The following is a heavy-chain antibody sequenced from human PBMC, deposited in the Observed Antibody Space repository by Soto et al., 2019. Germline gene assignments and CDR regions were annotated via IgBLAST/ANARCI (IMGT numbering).Heavy chain of an antibody. J-gene: IGHJ4*02. CDR3: EGVKTITPILRNFDY. D-gene: IGHD4-4*01. CDR1: GYTFTSYA. Sequence: ASVKVSCKASGYTFTSYAMHWVRQAPGQRLEWMGWINAGNGNTKYSQKFQGRVTITRDTSASTAYMELSSLRSEDTAVYYCEGVKTITPILRNFDYRGQGTLVTVSS. CDR2: INAGNGNT. V-gene: IGHV1-3*01.